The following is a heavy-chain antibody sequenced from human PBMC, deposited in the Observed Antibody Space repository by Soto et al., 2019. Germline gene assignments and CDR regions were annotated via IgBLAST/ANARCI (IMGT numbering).Heavy chain of an antibody. V-gene: IGHV3-7*01. CDR1: GFTFSSYW. CDR2: IKQDGSEK. J-gene: IGHJ3*02. Sequence: GGSLRLSCAASGFTFSSYWMSWVRQAPGKGLEWVANIKQDGSEKYYVDSVKGRFTISRDNAKNSLYLQMNSLRAEDTAVYYCARSHRRWELLNAFDIWGQGTMVTVSS. CDR3: ARSHRRWELLNAFDI. D-gene: IGHD1-26*01.